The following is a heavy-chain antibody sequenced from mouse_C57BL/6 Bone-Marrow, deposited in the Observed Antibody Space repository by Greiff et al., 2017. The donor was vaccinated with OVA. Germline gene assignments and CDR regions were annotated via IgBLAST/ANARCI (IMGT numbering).Heavy chain of an antibody. CDR2: INPSNGGT. V-gene: IGHV1-53*01. CDR1: GYTFTSYW. Sequence: VQLQQPGTELVKPGASVKLSCKASGYTFTSYWMHWVKQRPGQGLEWIGNINPSNGGTNYNEKFKSKATLTVAKSSSNAYMQPSSLTSEDSAVYYCSRAYGRYYYAVDYWGQGTSVAVSS. D-gene: IGHD1-1*01. CDR3: SRAYGRYYYAVDY. J-gene: IGHJ4*01.